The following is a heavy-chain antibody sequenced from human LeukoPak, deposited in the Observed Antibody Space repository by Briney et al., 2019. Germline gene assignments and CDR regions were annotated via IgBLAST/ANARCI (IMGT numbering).Heavy chain of an antibody. CDR2: VSYSGRT. CDR3: ARPGLRDGYNGDYWFFDL. V-gene: IGHV4-59*01. D-gene: IGHD5-24*01. Sequence: PSETLSLTCTVSGGSITNYYWNWVRQSPGKDLEWIGYVSYSGRTHYTSSLKSRVAISLDMPKNQFSLNLTSVTAADTAVYYCARPGLRDGYNGDYWFFDLWGRGTLVTVSS. CDR1: GGSITNYY. J-gene: IGHJ2*01.